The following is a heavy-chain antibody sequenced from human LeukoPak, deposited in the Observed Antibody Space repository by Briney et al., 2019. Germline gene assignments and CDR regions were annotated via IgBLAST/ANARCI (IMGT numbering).Heavy chain of an antibody. CDR2: INPSGGST. V-gene: IGHV1-46*01. D-gene: IGHD2-2*01. CDR1: GYTFTSYY. CDR3: ARSYCSSTSCYYYYGMDV. Sequence: ASVKVSCKASGYTFTSYYMHWVRQAPGQGLEWMGIINPSGGSTSYAQKFQGRVTMTRDTSTSTVYMELSSLRSEDTAVYYCARSYCSSTSCYYYYGMDVWGQGTTVTASS. J-gene: IGHJ6*02.